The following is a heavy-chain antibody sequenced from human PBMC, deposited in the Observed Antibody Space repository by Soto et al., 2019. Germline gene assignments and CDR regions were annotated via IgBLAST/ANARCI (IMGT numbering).Heavy chain of an antibody. CDR2: IIPIFGTA. CDR1: GGTFSSYA. J-gene: IGHJ5*02. Sequence: ASVKVSCKASGGTFSSYAISWVRQAPGQGLEWMGGIIPIFGTANYAQKFQGRVTITADESTSTAYMELSSLRSEDTAVYYCARPGYSSGWWGNWFDPWGQGTLVTVSS. D-gene: IGHD6-19*01. CDR3: ARPGYSSGWWGNWFDP. V-gene: IGHV1-69*13.